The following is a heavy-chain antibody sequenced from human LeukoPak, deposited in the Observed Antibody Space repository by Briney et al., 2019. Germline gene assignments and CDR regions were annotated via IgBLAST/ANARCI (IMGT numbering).Heavy chain of an antibody. CDR1: GDSISSTSYY. CDR2: IFYSGSA. CDR3: AGDSVVTRGFDI. J-gene: IGHJ3*02. V-gene: IGHV4-39*02. Sequence: SETLSLTCIVSGDSISSTSYYWAWIRQPPGKGLEWIGMIFYSGSAYYTPSLRGRVTLSVDTSRNQFSLNLISVTAADTGVYYCAGDSVVTRGFDIWGQGTMVTVSS. D-gene: IGHD4-23*01.